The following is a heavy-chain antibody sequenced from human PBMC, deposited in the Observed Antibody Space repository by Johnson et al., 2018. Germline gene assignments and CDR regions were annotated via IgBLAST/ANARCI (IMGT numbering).Heavy chain of an antibody. CDR2: MGWNSGSI. J-gene: IGHJ6*02. CDR1: GFIFDDYA. D-gene: IGHD6-6*01. Sequence: VQLVESGGGLVQPGRSLRLSCAASGFIFDDYAMHWVRQAPGKGLEWVSGMGWNSGSIAYADFVKGRFTISRNNARNSLYLQMNSLRSEDTAWYYCVKDDSSSSAAYGMAVWGQGTTVTVSS. V-gene: IGHV3-9*01. CDR3: VKDDSSSSAAYGMAV.